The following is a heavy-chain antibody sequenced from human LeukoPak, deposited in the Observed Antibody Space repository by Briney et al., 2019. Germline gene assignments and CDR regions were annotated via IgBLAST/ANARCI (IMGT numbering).Heavy chain of an antibody. CDR2: INHSGST. V-gene: IGHV4-34*01. D-gene: IGHD3-9*01. Sequence: SETLSLTCTVSGGSISSYYWSWIRQPPGKGLEWIGEINHSGSTNYSPSLKSRVTISVNTSKNQFSLKLTSVTAADTAVYYCAKEGTYYDILTGWNGGAFDIWGQGTMVTVSS. CDR1: GGSISSYY. J-gene: IGHJ3*02. CDR3: AKEGTYYDILTGWNGGAFDI.